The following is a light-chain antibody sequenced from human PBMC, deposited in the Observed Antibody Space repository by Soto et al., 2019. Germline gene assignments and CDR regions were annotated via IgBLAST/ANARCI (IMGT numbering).Light chain of an antibody. V-gene: IGLV2-14*01. Sequence: QSALTQPASMSGSPGQSITISCTGTSSDIGTYKYASWFQHHPGKAPKLIIFEVSNRPSGISDRFSGFKSANTAYLTISGVQPEDEADYHCSSYTTIKTVVFGGGTKLTVL. J-gene: IGLJ2*01. CDR2: EVS. CDR3: SSYTTIKTVV. CDR1: SSDIGTYKY.